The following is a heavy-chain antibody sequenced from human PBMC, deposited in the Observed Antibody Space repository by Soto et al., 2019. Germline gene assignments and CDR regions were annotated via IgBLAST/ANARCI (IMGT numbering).Heavy chain of an antibody. D-gene: IGHD2-15*01. CDR2: IIPIFGTA. Sequence: QVQLVQSGAEVKKPGSSVKVSCKASGGTFSSYAISWVRQAPGQGLEWMGGIIPIFGTANYAQKFQGRVMIXAXASTSTAYMELSSLRSEDTAVYYCAREERAVVGMDVWGQGTTVTVSS. J-gene: IGHJ6*02. V-gene: IGHV1-69*12. CDR1: GGTFSSYA. CDR3: AREERAVVGMDV.